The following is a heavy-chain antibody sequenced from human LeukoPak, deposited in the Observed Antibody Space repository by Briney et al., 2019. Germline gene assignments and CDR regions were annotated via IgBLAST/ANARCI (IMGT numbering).Heavy chain of an antibody. CDR3: ARDRWVATILEGNYFDY. J-gene: IGHJ4*02. D-gene: IGHD5-24*01. Sequence: PSETLSLTCTVSGGSISSGNYYWNWIRQPAGKGLEWIGRIYTSGSTNYNPSLKSRVTISVDTSKNQFSLKLSSVTAADTAVYYCARDRWVATILEGNYFDYWGQGTLVTVSS. CDR1: GGSISSGNYY. CDR2: IYTSGST. V-gene: IGHV4-61*02.